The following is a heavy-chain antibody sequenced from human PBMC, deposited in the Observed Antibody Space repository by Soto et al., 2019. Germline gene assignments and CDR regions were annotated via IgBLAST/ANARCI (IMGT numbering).Heavy chain of an antibody. D-gene: IGHD3-16*01. CDR3: SRDKGERVAYGMDV. V-gene: IGHV3-48*03. CDR2: INEDGTT. J-gene: IGHJ6*02. CDR1: GFTVSSSE. Sequence: EVQLAESGGGLVQPGGSLRLSCTTSGFTVSSSEMNWVRQAPGKGLEWVSYINEDGTTFYADSVKGRFTISRDSAENSLFLQMNSLRADDTAVYYCSRDKGERVAYGMDVWGQGTTVSVSS.